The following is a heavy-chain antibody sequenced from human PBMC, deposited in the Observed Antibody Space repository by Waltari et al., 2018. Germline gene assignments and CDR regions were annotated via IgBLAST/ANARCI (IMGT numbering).Heavy chain of an antibody. CDR3: ARAQLERRGPYFDY. Sequence: QVQLQESGPGLVKPSQTLSLPCTVSCGSISRGSYYWIWIRQPAGKGLEWIGRIYTSGSTNYTPSLKSRVTISVDTSKNQFSLKLSSVTAADTAVYYCARAQLERRGPYFDYWGQGTLVTVSS. V-gene: IGHV4-61*02. D-gene: IGHD1-1*01. CDR2: IYTSGST. J-gene: IGHJ4*02. CDR1: CGSISRGSYY.